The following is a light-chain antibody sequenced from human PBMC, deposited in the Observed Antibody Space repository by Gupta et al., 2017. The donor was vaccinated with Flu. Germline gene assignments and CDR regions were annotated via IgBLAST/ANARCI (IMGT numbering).Light chain of an antibody. CDR1: SSNIGSNT. J-gene: IGLJ2*01. V-gene: IGLV1-44*01. CDR3: AAWDDSLNGVV. CDR2: SNN. Sequence: QSVLTQPPSASGTPRQRVTISCSGSSSNIGSNTVNWYQQLPGTAPKLLIYSNNQRPSGVPDRFSGSKSGTSASLDISGLQSEDEADYYCAAWDDSLNGVVFGGGTKLTVL.